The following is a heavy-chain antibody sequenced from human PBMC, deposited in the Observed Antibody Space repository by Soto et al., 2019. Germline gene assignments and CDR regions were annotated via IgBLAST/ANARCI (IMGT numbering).Heavy chain of an antibody. V-gene: IGHV1-46*01. CDR3: ARPYDQGGPDAFDI. CDR2: INPSGGST. CDR1: GYTFTSYS. Sequence: ASVKVSCKASGYTFTSYSIHWVRQAPGQGLEWMGVINPSGGSTSYAQKFQGRVTMTRDASTSTVYMELSSLRSEDTAVYYCARPYDQGGPDAFDIWGQGTMVTVSS. D-gene: IGHD3-22*01. J-gene: IGHJ3*02.